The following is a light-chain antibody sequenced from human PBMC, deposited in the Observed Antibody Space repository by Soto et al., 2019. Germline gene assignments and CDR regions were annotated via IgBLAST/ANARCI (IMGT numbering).Light chain of an antibody. J-gene: IGKJ1*01. CDR1: QSVTSRY. CDR3: QQYGSSWT. CDR2: GAS. V-gene: IGKV3-20*01. Sequence: EIVLTQSPGTLCLSPGERATLSCRASQSVTSRYLAWDQQKPGQAPRLLIYGASSRATGIPDRLSGSGSGTDFTLTISRLEPEDSAVYYCQQYGSSWTFGQGTKVDIK.